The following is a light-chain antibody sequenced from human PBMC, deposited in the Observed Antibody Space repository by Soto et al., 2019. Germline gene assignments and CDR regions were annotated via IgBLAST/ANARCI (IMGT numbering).Light chain of an antibody. V-gene: IGKV3D-15*01. CDR1: QSVNIY. CDR3: QQYASSPRT. J-gene: IGKJ1*01. Sequence: EIVMTQSPATLSVSPGERATLSCRASQSVNIYLAWYQQKPGQAPRLLIFGASSRATGIPARFSGSGSGTDFTLTISRLEPEDFAVYYCQQYASSPRTFGQGTKV. CDR2: GAS.